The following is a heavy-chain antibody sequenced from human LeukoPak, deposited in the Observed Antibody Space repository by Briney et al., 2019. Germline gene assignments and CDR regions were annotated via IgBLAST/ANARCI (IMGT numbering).Heavy chain of an antibody. CDR1: GFTFSSYA. CDR3: ARDRDDTYIAFDI. V-gene: IGHV3-23*01. J-gene: IGHJ3*02. CDR2: ISGSGGST. D-gene: IGHD2-2*02. Sequence: QPGGSLRLSCAASGFTFSSYAMSWVRQAPGKGLEWVSAISGSGGSTYYADSVKGRFTISRDNSKNTLYLQMNSLRVEDTAVYYCARDRDDTYIAFDIWGRGTMVTVSS.